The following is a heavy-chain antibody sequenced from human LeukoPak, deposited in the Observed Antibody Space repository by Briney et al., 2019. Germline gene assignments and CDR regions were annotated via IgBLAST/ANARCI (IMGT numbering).Heavy chain of an antibody. CDR3: AREWAVAIMPLDY. D-gene: IGHD3-3*01. Sequence: GGSLRLSCAASGFTFNDYWMAWVRQTPGKGLEWVAHINKDGGERYYVASVNGRFTISRDNAKKSLYLQMNSLRAEDTAVYYCAREWAVAIMPLDYWGQGTLVTVSS. CDR2: INKDGGER. CDR1: GFTFNDYW. V-gene: IGHV3-7*01. J-gene: IGHJ4*02.